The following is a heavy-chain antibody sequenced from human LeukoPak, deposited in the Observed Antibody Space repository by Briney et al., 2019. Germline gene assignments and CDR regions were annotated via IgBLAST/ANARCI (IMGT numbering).Heavy chain of an antibody. CDR1: GGTFSSYG. Sequence: ASVKVSCKASGGTFSSYGISWVRQAPGQGLEWMGIINPSGGSTSYAQKFQGRVTMTRDTSTSTVYMELSSLRSEDTAVYYCARCHRGGSCRWGQGTLVTVSS. CDR3: ARCHRGGSCR. J-gene: IGHJ4*02. CDR2: INPSGGST. V-gene: IGHV1-46*01. D-gene: IGHD2-15*01.